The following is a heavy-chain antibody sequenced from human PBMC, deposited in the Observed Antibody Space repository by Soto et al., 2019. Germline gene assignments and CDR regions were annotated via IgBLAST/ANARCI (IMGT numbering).Heavy chain of an antibody. J-gene: IGHJ4*02. Sequence: PGGSLRLSCAASGFTFSSYAMSWVRQAPGKGLEWVSAIGGSGGSTYYADSVKGRFTISRDNSKNTLYLQMNSLRAEDTAVYYCAKDWDIVVVVAATPTGPFDYWGQGTLVTVSS. D-gene: IGHD2-15*01. CDR1: GFTFSSYA. CDR3: AKDWDIVVVVAATPTGPFDY. CDR2: IGGSGGST. V-gene: IGHV3-23*01.